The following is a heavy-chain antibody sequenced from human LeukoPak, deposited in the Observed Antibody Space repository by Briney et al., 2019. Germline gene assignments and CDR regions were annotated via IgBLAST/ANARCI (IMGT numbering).Heavy chain of an antibody. CDR2: IYYSGST. CDR1: GGSISSSSYY. CDR3: AREGRSLAAAVFDY. Sequence: PSETLSLTCTVSGGSISSSSYYWGWIRQPPGKGLEWIGSIYYSGSTYYNPSLKSRVTISVDTSKNQFSLKLSSVTAADTAVYYCAREGRSLAAAVFDYWGQGTLVTVSS. V-gene: IGHV4-39*07. J-gene: IGHJ4*02. D-gene: IGHD2-2*01.